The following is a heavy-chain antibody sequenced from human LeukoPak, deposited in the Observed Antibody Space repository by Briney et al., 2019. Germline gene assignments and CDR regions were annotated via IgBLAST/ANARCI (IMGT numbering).Heavy chain of an antibody. V-gene: IGHV3-33*06. CDR2: IWYDGSNK. Sequence: PGGSLRLSCAASGFTFSSYGMHWVRQAPGKGLEWVAVIWYDGSNKYYADSVKGRFTISRDNSKNTLYLQMNSLRAEDTAVYYCAKDLRIAGAGKTRGEFFQPWGQGTLVTVSS. J-gene: IGHJ1*01. CDR3: AKDLRIAGAGKTRGEFFQP. D-gene: IGHD6-13*01. CDR1: GFTFSSYG.